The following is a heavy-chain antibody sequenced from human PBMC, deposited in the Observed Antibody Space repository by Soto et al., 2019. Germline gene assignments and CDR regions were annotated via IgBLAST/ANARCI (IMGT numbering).Heavy chain of an antibody. CDR3: ARDCGGLYGSGSYYFDY. V-gene: IGHV3-21*01. D-gene: IGHD3-10*01. CDR1: GFTFSYYS. J-gene: IGHJ4*02. CDR2: ISSSSSYI. Sequence: EVQLVESGGGLVKPGGSLRLSCAASGFTFSYYSMNWVRQAPGKGLEWVSLISSSSSYIYYADSVKGRFTISRDNAKNSLCLQMNSLRAEDTAVYYCARDCGGLYGSGSYYFDYWGQGTLVTVSS.